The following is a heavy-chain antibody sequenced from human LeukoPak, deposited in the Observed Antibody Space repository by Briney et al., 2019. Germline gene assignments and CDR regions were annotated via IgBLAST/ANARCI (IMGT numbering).Heavy chain of an antibody. J-gene: IGHJ6*02. CDR2: MNPNSGNT. CDR3: ARGYYYYYGMDV. CDR1: GYTFTSYD. Sequence: GASVNVSCKSSGYTFTSYDINGVRQATGQGGEWMGWMNPNSGNTGYAQKFQGRVTINRNTSISTAYMELSSLRSEDTAVYYCARGYYYYYGMDVWGQATTVTVSS. V-gene: IGHV1-8*01.